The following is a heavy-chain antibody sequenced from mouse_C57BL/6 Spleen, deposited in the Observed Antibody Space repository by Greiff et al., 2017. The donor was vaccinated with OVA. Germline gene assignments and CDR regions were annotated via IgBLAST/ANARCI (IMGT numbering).Heavy chain of an antibody. CDR3: ARDRRDDWYFDV. CDR1: GFTFSSYA. CDR2: ISDGGSYT. D-gene: IGHD3-3*01. V-gene: IGHV5-4*01. Sequence: EVKLEESGGGLVKPGGSLKLSCAASGFTFSSYAMSWVRQTPEKRLEWVATISDGGSYTYYPDNVKGRFTISRDNAKNNLYLQMSHLKSEDTAMYYCARDRRDDWYFDVWGTGTTVTVSS. J-gene: IGHJ1*03.